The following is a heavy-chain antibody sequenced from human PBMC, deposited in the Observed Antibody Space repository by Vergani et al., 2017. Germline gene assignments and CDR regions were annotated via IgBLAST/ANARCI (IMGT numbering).Heavy chain of an antibody. CDR3: ARGLWDCTHIRCSPPSY. D-gene: IGHD2-8*01. V-gene: IGHV3-21*02. CDR2: ISGSSSYV. J-gene: IGHJ4*02. CDR1: GFSFSSYS. Sequence: EVQLVESGGGLVKPGGSLRLSCAASGFSFSSYSMNWVRQAPGKGLEWVASISGSSSYVFYRDSVEGRFTITRDNAKKSVYLQMNSLSAEDTAMYFCARGLWDCTHIRCSPPSYWGQGTQVTVSS.